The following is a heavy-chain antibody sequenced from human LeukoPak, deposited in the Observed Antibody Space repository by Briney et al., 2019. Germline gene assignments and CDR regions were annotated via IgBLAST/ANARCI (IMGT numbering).Heavy chain of an antibody. CDR2: ISSSGSYI. D-gene: IGHD6-19*01. CDR3: AREGGYSSGVAMDV. J-gene: IGHJ6*02. Sequence: GGSLRLSCAASGFTFSSYALSWVRQAPGKGLEWVSSISSSGSYIYYADSVKGRSTVSRDNAKNSLYLQMNSLRAEDTAVYYCAREGGYSSGVAMDVWGQGTTVTVSS. CDR1: GFTFSSYA. V-gene: IGHV3-21*01.